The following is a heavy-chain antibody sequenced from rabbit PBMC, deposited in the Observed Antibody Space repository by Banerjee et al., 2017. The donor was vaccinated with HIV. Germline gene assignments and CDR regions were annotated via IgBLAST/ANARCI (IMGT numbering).Heavy chain of an antibody. Sequence: QEQLEESGGDLVKPEGSLTLTCTASGADFSSGYWICWVRQAPGKGLELIACMDTSSGSTWYASWAKGRFTISKTSSTTVALQMTSLTAADTATYFCARSPNDGCGHCSFNLWGPGTLVTVS. V-gene: IGHV1S45*01. D-gene: IGHD1-1*01. CDR3: ARSPNDGCGHCSFNL. CDR1: GADFSSGYW. CDR2: MDTSSGST. J-gene: IGHJ4*01.